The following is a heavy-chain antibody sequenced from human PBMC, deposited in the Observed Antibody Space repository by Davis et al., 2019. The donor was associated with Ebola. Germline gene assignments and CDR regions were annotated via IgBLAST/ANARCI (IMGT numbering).Heavy chain of an antibody. CDR2: IYYSGIT. D-gene: IGHD4-11*01. J-gene: IGHJ2*01. CDR3: ARRFYSSYRNWYFDL. CDR1: GGSISSPDY. Sequence: MPGGSLRLSCVVSGGSISSPDYWGWIRTAPGTGLEWIGSIYYSGITYYNPSLKSRVTLSVDTSKNQFSLTLNSATAADTAVYYCARRFYSSYRNWYFDLWGRGTLVTVSS. V-gene: IGHV4-39*01.